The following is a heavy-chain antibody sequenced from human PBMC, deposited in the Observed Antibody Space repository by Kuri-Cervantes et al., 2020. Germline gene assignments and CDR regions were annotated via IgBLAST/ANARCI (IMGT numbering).Heavy chain of an antibody. CDR2: FDPEDGET. CDR1: GYTLTELS. CDR3: AARSMVRGVINKNYFDY. J-gene: IGHJ4*02. V-gene: IGHV1-24*01. Sequence: ASVKVSCKVSGYTLTELSMHWVRQAPGKGLEWMGGFDPEDGETIYAQKFQGRVTMTRDTSISTAYMELSSLRSEDTAVYYCAARSMVRGVINKNYFDYWGQGTLVTVSS. D-gene: IGHD3-10*01.